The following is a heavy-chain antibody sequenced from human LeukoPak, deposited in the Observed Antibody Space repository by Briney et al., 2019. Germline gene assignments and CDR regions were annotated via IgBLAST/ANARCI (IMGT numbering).Heavy chain of an antibody. D-gene: IGHD5-18*01. CDR3: ARCGYGYYYYGMDV. V-gene: IGHV3-7*01. CDR1: GFTFSSYW. Sequence: PGGSLRLSCAASGFTFSSYWMSWVHQAPGKGLEWVANIKQDGSEKYYVDSVKGRFTISRDNAKNSLYLQMNSLRAEDTAVYYCARCGYGYYYYGMDVWGQGTTVTVSS. J-gene: IGHJ6*02. CDR2: IKQDGSEK.